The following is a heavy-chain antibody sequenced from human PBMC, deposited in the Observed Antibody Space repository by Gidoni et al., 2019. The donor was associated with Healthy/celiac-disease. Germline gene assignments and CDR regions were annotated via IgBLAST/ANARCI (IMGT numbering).Heavy chain of an antibody. J-gene: IGHJ3*02. CDR2: SEPSDYYP. CDR1: GYSSTSYG. Sequence: EVQLVQSGAEVKKPGESLRISCKGSGYSSTSYGVNWVRQMPGKGLEWMGRSEPSDYYPNYSPSFQGHVTISADKSISTAYLQWSSLKASDTAMYYCASALVRPYDILTGHLCYAFDIWGQGTMVTVSS. D-gene: IGHD3-9*01. V-gene: IGHV5-10-1*03. CDR3: ASALVRPYDILTGHLCYAFDI.